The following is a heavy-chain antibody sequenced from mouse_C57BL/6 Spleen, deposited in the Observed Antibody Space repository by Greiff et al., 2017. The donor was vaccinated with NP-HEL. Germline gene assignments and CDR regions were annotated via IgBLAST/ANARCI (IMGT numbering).Heavy chain of an antibody. Sequence: QVQLQQPGAELVRPGSSVTLSCKASGYTFPSYWMDWVQQRPGPGLDWIGNLSTSVSETHYNQKFKDKATLTVDKSSSTAYRQLSSLTSEDSAVYYCARNDYPFAYWGQGTLVTVSA. CDR2: LSTSVSET. J-gene: IGHJ3*01. CDR1: GYTFPSYW. V-gene: IGHV1-61*01. CDR3: ARNDYPFAY. D-gene: IGHD2-4*01.